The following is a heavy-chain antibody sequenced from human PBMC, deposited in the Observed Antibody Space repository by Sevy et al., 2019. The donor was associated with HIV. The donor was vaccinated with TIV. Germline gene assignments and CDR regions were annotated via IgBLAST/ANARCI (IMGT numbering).Heavy chain of an antibody. D-gene: IGHD3-16*01. CDR2: ISSSGYTT. J-gene: IGHJ3*02. V-gene: IGHV3-23*01. CDR3: ARLLASDYKAFDI. CDR1: GFTLSTYV. Sequence: GGSLRLSCAASGFTLSTYVMTWVRQAPGKGLEWVSGISSSGYTTYYADTVKGRFTNSRDNSKNTLYLQMNSLRAEHTAVYYCARLLASDYKAFDIWGQGTMVTVSS.